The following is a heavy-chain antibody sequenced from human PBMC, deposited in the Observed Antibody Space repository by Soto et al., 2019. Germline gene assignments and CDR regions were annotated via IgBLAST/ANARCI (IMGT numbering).Heavy chain of an antibody. D-gene: IGHD2-2*01. CDR1: GFSLSTRDVG. Sequence: ITLNESGPTLVKPTQTLTLTCTFSGFSLSTRDVGVGWIRQPPGEALEWLGVVFWDDSKTYSPSLESRPTIPKDTSKNQVVLRMTKRDPMDTATYYCAHCRGGVASFWGQGTLVTVSS. V-gene: IGHV2-5*02. J-gene: IGHJ4*02. CDR3: AHCRGGVASF. CDR2: VFWDDSK.